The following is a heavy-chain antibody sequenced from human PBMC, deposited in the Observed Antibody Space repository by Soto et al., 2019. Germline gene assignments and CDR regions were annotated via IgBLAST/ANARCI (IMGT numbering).Heavy chain of an antibody. CDR3: ATDIAGQWLFAFDI. D-gene: IGHD6-19*01. CDR1: GYTLTELS. V-gene: IGHV1-24*01. J-gene: IGHJ3*02. CDR2: FDPEDGET. Sequence: GASVKVSCKASGYTLTELSMHWVRQAPGKGLEWMGGFDPEDGETIYAQKFQGRVTMTEDTSTDTAYMELSSLRSEDAAVYYCATDIAGQWLFAFDIWGQGTMVTVSS.